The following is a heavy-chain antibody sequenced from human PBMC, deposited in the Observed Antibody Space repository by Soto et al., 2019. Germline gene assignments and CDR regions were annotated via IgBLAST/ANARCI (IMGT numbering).Heavy chain of an antibody. V-gene: IGHV4-38-2*02. CDR2: IYHSGST. D-gene: IGHD6-13*01. J-gene: IGHJ5*02. Sequence: SETVSLTCAVSGYSISSGYYWGWIRQPPGKGLEWIGSIYHSGSTYYNPSLKSRVTISVDTSKNQFSLKLSSVTAADTAVYYCAREARIAAAGYNWFDPWGQGTLVTVSS. CDR3: AREARIAAAGYNWFDP. CDR1: GYSISSGYY.